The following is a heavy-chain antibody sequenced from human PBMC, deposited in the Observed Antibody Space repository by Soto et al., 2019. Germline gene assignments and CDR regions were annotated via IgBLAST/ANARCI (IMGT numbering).Heavy chain of an antibody. D-gene: IGHD2-2*01. CDR1: GGSISSGDYY. V-gene: IGHV4-30-4*01. CDR2: IYYSGST. CDR3: ARDGRPDCSSTSCNSWFDP. Sequence: PSETLSLTCTVSGGSISSGDYYWSWIRQPPGKGLEWIGYIYYSGSTYYNPSLKSRVTISVDTSKNQFSLKLSSVTAADTAVYYCARDGRPDCSSTSCNSWFDPWGQGTLVTVS. J-gene: IGHJ5*02.